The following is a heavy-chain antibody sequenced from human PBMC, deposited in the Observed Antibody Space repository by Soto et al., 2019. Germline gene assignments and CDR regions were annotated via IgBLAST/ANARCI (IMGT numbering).Heavy chain of an antibody. CDR2: INPKSGGT. CDR1: GYSFTDYH. V-gene: IGHV1-2*04. D-gene: IGHD2-8*01. CDR3: ARGHSTDCSNGVCSFFYNHEMDV. Sequence: ASVRVSCKASGYSFTDYHIHWVRQAPGQGLEWLGRINPKSGGTSTAQKFQGWVTMTRDRSISTVYMELTRLRSDDTAVYFCARGHSTDCSNGVCSFFYNHEMDVWGQGTTVTVSS. J-gene: IGHJ6*02.